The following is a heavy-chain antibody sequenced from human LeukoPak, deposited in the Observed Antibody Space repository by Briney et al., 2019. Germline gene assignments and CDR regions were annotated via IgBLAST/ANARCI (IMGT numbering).Heavy chain of an antibody. D-gene: IGHD2-2*01. CDR1: GYTFTGYY. Sequence: ASVKVSCKASGYTFTGYYMHWVRQAPGQGLEWMGWINPNSGGTNYAQKFQGRVTMTRDTSISTAYMELSRLRSDDTAVYYCARDFIVVVPAAPPPNYYYMDVWGKGTTVTVSS. CDR3: ARDFIVVVPAAPPPNYYYMDV. J-gene: IGHJ6*03. CDR2: INPNSGGT. V-gene: IGHV1-2*02.